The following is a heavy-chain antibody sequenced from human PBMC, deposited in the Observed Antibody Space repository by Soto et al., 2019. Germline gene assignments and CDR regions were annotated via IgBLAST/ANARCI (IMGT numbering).Heavy chain of an antibody. D-gene: IGHD2-2*01. Sequence: QVQLVQSGAEVKKPGASVKVSCKASGYTFTGYYMHWVRQAPGQGLEWMGWINPNSGGTNYAQKFQGWVTMTRDTSLSTAYMELSRLRSDDTAVYYCARSIVVVPAATSDAFDIWGQGTMVTVSS. J-gene: IGHJ3*02. CDR2: INPNSGGT. CDR3: ARSIVVVPAATSDAFDI. CDR1: GYTFTGYY. V-gene: IGHV1-2*04.